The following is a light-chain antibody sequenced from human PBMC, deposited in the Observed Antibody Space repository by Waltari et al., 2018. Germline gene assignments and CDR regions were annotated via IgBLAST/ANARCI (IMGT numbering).Light chain of an antibody. V-gene: IGKV1-5*03. J-gene: IGKJ1*01. CDR2: KAS. CDR1: QSISNW. CDR3: QQYRSFWT. Sequence: DIQMTQSPSTLSASVGDRVTITCRASQSISNWLAWYQQKPGKAPKLLIYKASSLQIGAPSRFSGSGSGTEFTLTISSLQPDDFATYYCQQYRSFWTFGQGTKVEVK.